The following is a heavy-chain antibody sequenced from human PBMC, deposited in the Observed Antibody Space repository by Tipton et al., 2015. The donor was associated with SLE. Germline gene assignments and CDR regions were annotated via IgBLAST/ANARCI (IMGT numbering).Heavy chain of an antibody. V-gene: IGHV4-30-2*01. CDR1: GDSIRNGAHS. Sequence: TLSLTCSVSGDSIRNGAHSWSWIRQPPGKGLEWIGYIYKNGDTFYNPSLKSRVTISMDTSRNQFSLKVTSVAAADTAVYYCARGSGYTSVFGAFDIWGQGTMVSVSS. CDR3: ARGSGYTSVFGAFDI. D-gene: IGHD5-18*01. J-gene: IGHJ3*02. CDR2: IYKNGDT.